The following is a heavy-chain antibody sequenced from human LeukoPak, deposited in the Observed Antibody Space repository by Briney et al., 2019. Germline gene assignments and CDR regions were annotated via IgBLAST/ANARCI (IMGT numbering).Heavy chain of an antibody. J-gene: IGHJ4*02. CDR1: GFTFRSYS. CDR2: ISSSGSTI. D-gene: IGHD4-23*01. V-gene: IGHV3-48*02. CDR3: ARAIYGGNSGVDY. Sequence: GGSLRLSCVASGFTFRSYSMNWVRQAPGKGLEWVSYISSSGSTIYYADAVKGRFTISRDNAKNSLYLQMSSLRDEDTAVYYCARAIYGGNSGVDYWGQGTLVTVSS.